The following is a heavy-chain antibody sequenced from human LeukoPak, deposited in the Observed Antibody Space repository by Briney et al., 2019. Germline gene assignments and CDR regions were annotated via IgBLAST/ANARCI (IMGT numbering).Heavy chain of an antibody. D-gene: IGHD3-3*01. CDR3: ARGRYDFWSGYYHMYYFDY. Sequence: SETLSLTCAVYGGSFSGYYWSWIRQPPGKGLEWIGEINHSGSTNYNPSLKSRVTISVDTSKNQISLKLSSVTAADTAVYYCARGRYDFWSGYYHMYYFDYWGQGTLVTVSS. J-gene: IGHJ4*02. CDR1: GGSFSGYY. V-gene: IGHV4-34*01. CDR2: INHSGST.